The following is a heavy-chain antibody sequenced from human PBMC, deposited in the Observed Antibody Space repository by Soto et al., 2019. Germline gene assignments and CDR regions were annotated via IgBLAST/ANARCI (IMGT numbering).Heavy chain of an antibody. V-gene: IGHV4-39*01. CDR1: GDSISTSSYY. CDR3: ARETGGAIDY. J-gene: IGHJ4*02. Sequence: QLQLQESGPGLLRPSETLTLTCTVSGDSISTSSYYWGWVRQPPGKGLEWIGTIYHSGSTFYEPSLRSRVTLSVDTSRNQFSLKVNSVTAADTATYYCARETGGAIDYWGQGILVTVSS. CDR2: IYHSGST. D-gene: IGHD1-26*01.